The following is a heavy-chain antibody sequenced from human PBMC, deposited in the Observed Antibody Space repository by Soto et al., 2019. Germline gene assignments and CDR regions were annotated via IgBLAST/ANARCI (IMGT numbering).Heavy chain of an antibody. Sequence: ASVKVSCKVSGYTLTELSMHWVRQAPGKGLEWMGGFDPEDGETIYAQKFQGRVTMTEDTSTDTAYMELSSLRSEDTAVYYCATGLRFSSHYYSDYWGQGTLVTVAS. CDR1: GYTLTELS. D-gene: IGHD5-12*01. CDR3: ATGLRFSSHYYSDY. CDR2: FDPEDGET. J-gene: IGHJ4*02. V-gene: IGHV1-24*01.